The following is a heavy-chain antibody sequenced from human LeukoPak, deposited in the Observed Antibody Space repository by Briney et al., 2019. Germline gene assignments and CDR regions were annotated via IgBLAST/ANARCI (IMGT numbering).Heavy chain of an antibody. D-gene: IGHD2-2*02. V-gene: IGHV4-61*01. CDR2: IYYSGST. CDR1: GGSVSSGSYY. CDR3: ARGVPAAISYYYYYGMDV. J-gene: IGHJ6*02. Sequence: SETLSLTCTVSGGSVSSGSYYWSWIRQPPGKGLEWIGYIYYSGSTNYNPSLKSRVTISVDTSKNQFSLKLSSVTAADTAVYYCARGVPAAISYYYYYGMDVWGQGTTVTVSS.